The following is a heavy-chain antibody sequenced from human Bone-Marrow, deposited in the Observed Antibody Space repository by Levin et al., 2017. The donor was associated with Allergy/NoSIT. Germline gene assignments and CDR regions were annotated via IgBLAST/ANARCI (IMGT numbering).Heavy chain of an antibody. J-gene: IGHJ1*01. D-gene: IGHD5-24*01. CDR1: GYTFTNYY. Sequence: PAASVKVSCKASGYTFTNYYIHWVRQAPGQGLEWMVIFNPTSNRTTFAQKFLGRVTVTRETSTSTVYMEVTALNSDDTAVYYCARDWATIRTTSVTGLGRALFYWGQGSLVTVSS. CDR3: ARDWATIRTTSVTGLGRALFY. CDR2: FNPTSNRT. V-gene: IGHV1-46*01.